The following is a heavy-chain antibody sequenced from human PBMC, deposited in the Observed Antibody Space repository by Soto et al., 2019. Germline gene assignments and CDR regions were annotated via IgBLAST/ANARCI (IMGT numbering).Heavy chain of an antibody. V-gene: IGHV3-48*02. CDR3: ARDHRFLEWFPDY. Sequence: VQLVESGGGLVQPGGSLSLSCAASGFIFSNYNMNWVRQAPGKGLEWVSYINSASSTIYYADSVKGRFIISRDNAKSSLYLQMNSLRDEDTAVYYCARDHRFLEWFPDYWGQGTLVTVSS. D-gene: IGHD3-3*01. CDR2: INSASSTI. CDR1: GFIFSNYN. J-gene: IGHJ4*02.